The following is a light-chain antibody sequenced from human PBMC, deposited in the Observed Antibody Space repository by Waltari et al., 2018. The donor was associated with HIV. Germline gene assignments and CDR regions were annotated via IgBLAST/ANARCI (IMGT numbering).Light chain of an antibody. CDR3: QQTFSPPRT. J-gene: IGKJ2*01. V-gene: IGKV1-39*01. Sequence: DINMTKSPSSLSASVGDRVTITCRATQNIVTYLNWYHQSPGKAPTLLIFGASTLQDGVSSRCSGSGSETEFTLSIAGLQPEDFGTYSCQQTFSPPRTFGPGT. CDR1: QNIVTY. CDR2: GAS.